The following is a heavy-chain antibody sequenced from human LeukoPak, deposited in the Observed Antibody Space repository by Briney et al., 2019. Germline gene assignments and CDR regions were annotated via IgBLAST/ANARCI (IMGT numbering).Heavy chain of an antibody. CDR3: ARVCRDTSLGYYFDY. J-gene: IGHJ4*02. V-gene: IGHV1-18*01. Sequence: EASVKVSCKASGYTFTSFGISWVRQAPGQGLEWMGWISAYNGNTNYAQRLQGRVTMTTDTSTTTAYMELRSLRYDDTAVYYCARVCRDTSLGYYFDYWGQGTLVTVSS. D-gene: IGHD3-22*01. CDR1: GYTFTSFG. CDR2: ISAYNGNT.